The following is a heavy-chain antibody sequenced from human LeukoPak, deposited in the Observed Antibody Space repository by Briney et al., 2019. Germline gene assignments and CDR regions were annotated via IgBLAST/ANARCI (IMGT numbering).Heavy chain of an antibody. V-gene: IGHV4-39*07. Sequence: PSETLSLTCTASGGSISSGSYYWGWIRQPPGKGLEWIGNIYYSGSTYYNPSLKSRVSISVDTSKNQFSLKLTSVTAADTAVYYCARAPEYGLYYFDYWGQGTLVTVSS. CDR3: ARAPEYGLYYFDY. D-gene: IGHD1-14*01. J-gene: IGHJ4*02. CDR2: IYYSGST. CDR1: GGSISSGSYY.